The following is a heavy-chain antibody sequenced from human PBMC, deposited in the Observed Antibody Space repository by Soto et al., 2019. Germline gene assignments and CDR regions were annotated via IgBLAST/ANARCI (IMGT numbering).Heavy chain of an antibody. CDR3: APLYSGYDRAYYYYGMDV. CDR1: GGTFSSYA. CDR2: TRPLFGTA. D-gene: IGHD5-12*01. Sequence: GASVKVSCKASGGTFSSYAISWVRQAPGKGLERIGRTRPLFGTANYAQKFEGRVTITAYESTSTAYMERSSLRSEETAVYYRAPLYSGYDRAYYYYGMDVWGQGTTVTVSS. J-gene: IGHJ6*02. V-gene: IGHV1-69*13.